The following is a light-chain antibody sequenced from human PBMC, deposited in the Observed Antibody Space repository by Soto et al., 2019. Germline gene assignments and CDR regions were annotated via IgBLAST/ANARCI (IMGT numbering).Light chain of an antibody. V-gene: IGKV3-20*01. CDR2: GAS. CDR3: QQYDSSPWT. J-gene: IGKJ1*01. Sequence: ETVLTQSPGTLSLSPGERATLSCRASQDIRSNYLAWYRQTPGQAPRLLIYGASKRASGIADRFSGSESRTDFTLIISRLEPEDFALYYCQQYDSSPWTFGQGTKVEIK. CDR1: QDIRSNY.